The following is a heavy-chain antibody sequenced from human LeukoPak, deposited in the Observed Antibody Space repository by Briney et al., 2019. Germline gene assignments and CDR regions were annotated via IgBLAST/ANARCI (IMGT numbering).Heavy chain of an antibody. J-gene: IGHJ3*02. V-gene: IGHV3-21*01. CDR1: GFPFSSYS. CDR3: ARDLGPGFRGSHDAFDI. Sequence: PGGSLRLSCEASGFPFSSYSMNWVRQAPGKGLEWVSSISSSSSYIYYADSVKGRFTISRDNAKNSLYLQMNSLRAEDTAVYYCARDLGPGFRGSHDAFDIWGQGTMVTVSS. D-gene: IGHD3-10*01. CDR2: ISSSSSYI.